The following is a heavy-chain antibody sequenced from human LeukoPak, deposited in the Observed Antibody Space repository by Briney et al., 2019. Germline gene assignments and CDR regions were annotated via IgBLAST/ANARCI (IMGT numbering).Heavy chain of an antibody. V-gene: IGHV1-3*01. Sequence: GASVKVSCKASGYTFTSYAMHWVRQAPGQRLEWMGWINAGNGNTKYSQKFQGRVTITRDTSASTAYMELSRLRSEDTAVYYCARASGQRPAAAAPGYWGQGTLVTVSS. CDR1: GYTFTSYA. D-gene: IGHD6-13*01. CDR3: ARASGQRPAAAAPGY. J-gene: IGHJ4*02. CDR2: INAGNGNT.